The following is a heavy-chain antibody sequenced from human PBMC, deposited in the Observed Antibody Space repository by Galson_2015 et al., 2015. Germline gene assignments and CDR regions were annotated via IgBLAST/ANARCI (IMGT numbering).Heavy chain of an antibody. Sequence: SLRLSCAASGFTFGDYAMSWFRQAPGKGLEWVGFIRSKAYGGTTDYAAPVKGRFTISRDDSKNTLYLQMNSLKTEDTAVYYCTTPSVLLWFGEPGSGYYGMDVWGQGTTVTVSS. CDR2: IRSKAYGGTT. CDR3: TTPSVLLWFGEPGSGYYGMDV. D-gene: IGHD3-10*01. J-gene: IGHJ6*02. CDR1: GFTFGDYA. V-gene: IGHV3-49*03.